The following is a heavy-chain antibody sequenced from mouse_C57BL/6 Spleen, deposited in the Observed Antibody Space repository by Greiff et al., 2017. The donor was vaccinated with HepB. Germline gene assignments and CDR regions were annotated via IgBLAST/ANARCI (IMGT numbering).Heavy chain of an antibody. D-gene: IGHD2-4*01. CDR1: GFTFSSYA. CDR3: TRDPFYDYDGGGYAMDY. J-gene: IGHJ4*01. V-gene: IGHV5-9-1*02. Sequence: EVQRVESGEGLVKPGGSLKLSCAASGFTFSSYAMSWVRQTPEKRLEWVAYISSGGDYIYYADTVKGRFHISRDNARNTLYLQMSSLKYEDTAMYYCTRDPFYDYDGGGYAMDYWGQGTSVTVSS. CDR2: ISSGGDYI.